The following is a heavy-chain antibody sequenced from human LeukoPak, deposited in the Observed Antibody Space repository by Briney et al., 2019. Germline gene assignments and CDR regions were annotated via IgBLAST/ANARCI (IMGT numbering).Heavy chain of an antibody. J-gene: IGHJ2*01. D-gene: IGHD4-17*01. CDR2: IYSGGNT. CDR1: GFTVSSSY. CDR3: ARRVTTGSYFDL. V-gene: IGHV3-66*01. Sequence: GGSLRLSCGASGFTVSSSYMSWVRQAPGKGLEWVSFIYSGGNTYYTDSVKGRFTISRDNSKNTLYLQMNSLRAEDTAVYYCARRVTTGSYFDLWGRGTLVTVSS.